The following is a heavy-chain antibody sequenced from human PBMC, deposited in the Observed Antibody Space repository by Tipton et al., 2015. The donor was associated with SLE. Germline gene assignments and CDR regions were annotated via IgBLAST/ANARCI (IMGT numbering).Heavy chain of an antibody. CDR2: MYYSGST. D-gene: IGHD2-2*01. V-gene: IGHV4-59*11. J-gene: IGHJ6*03. CDR1: SGSISLHY. CDR3: AREACSGSICYSPVAVRYHYMDV. Sequence: TLSLTCTVSSGSISLHYWSWIRQPPGKGLEWIGYMYYSGSTTYNPSLKSRVSISVDTSKNQFSLKLSSMTAADTAIYYCAREACSGSICYSPVAVRYHYMDVWGKGTTVTVAS.